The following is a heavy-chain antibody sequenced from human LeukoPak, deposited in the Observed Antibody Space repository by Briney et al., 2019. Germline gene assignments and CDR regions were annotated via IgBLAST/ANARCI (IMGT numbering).Heavy chain of an antibody. CDR3: ARIANIANSYCQH. Sequence: ASVKVSCKASGYTFTGYYMHWVRQAPGQGLEWMGWINPNSGGTNYAQKFQGRVTMTRDTSISTAYMELSRLRSDDTAVYYCARIANIANSYCQHWGQGTLVTVSS. D-gene: IGHD4/OR15-4a*01. CDR2: INPNSGGT. J-gene: IGHJ1*01. V-gene: IGHV1-2*02. CDR1: GYTFTGYY.